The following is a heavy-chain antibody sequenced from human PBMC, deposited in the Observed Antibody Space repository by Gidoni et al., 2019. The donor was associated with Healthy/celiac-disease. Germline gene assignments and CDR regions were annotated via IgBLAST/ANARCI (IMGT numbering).Heavy chain of an antibody. CDR1: VGSISSGGYY. J-gene: IGHJ4*02. Sequence: QVQLQESGPGLVKPSPTLSLTCTVSVGSISSGGYYWSWIRQHPGKGLEWIGYIYYSGSTYYNPSLKSRVTISVDTSKNQFSLKLSSVTAADTAVYYCARDDSNHDRGATTGGFDYWGQGTLVTVSS. CDR2: IYYSGST. V-gene: IGHV4-31*03. D-gene: IGHD1-1*01. CDR3: ARDDSNHDRGATTGGFDY.